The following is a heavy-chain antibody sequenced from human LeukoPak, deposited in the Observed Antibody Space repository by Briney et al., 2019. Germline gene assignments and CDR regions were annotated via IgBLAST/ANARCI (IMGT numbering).Heavy chain of an antibody. CDR1: GGTFISYA. Sequence: ASVKVSCKASGGTFISYAITWMRQAPGQGLEWIGGIIPIFGTTNYAQNFQGRVTITADESTRTAYMELSSLRSGDTAVYYCVRSMTSYVFDYWGQGTLVTVSS. D-gene: IGHD3-9*01. V-gene: IGHV1-69*13. CDR3: VRSMTSYVFDY. J-gene: IGHJ4*02. CDR2: IIPIFGTT.